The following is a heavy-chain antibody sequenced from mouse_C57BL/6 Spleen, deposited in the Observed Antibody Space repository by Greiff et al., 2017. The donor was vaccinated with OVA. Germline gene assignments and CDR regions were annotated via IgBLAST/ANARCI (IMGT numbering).Heavy chain of an antibody. D-gene: IGHD2-2*01. Sequence: QVQLQQSGPGLVQPSQSLSITCTVSGFSLTSYGVHWVRQSPGKGLEWLGVIWRGGSTDYNAAFMSRLSITKDNSKSQVFFKMNSLQADDTAIYYCAKTLYGYDGTKDYWGQGTSVTVSS. CDR2: IWRGGST. CDR1: GFSLTSYG. V-gene: IGHV2-5*01. J-gene: IGHJ4*01. CDR3: AKTLYGYDGTKDY.